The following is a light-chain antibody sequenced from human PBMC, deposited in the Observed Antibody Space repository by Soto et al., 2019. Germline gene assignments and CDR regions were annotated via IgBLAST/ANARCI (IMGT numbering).Light chain of an antibody. J-gene: IGKJ1*01. Sequence: DIQMTQSPSTLSASVGDRVTITCRTSQSISSWLAWYQQKPGKGPKILISDASGLESGVPSRFSGSGSGTEFTLTISSLQPDDSATYYCLQYRTQSWTFGQGTKVEMK. V-gene: IGKV1-5*01. CDR1: QSISSW. CDR3: LQYRTQSWT. CDR2: DAS.